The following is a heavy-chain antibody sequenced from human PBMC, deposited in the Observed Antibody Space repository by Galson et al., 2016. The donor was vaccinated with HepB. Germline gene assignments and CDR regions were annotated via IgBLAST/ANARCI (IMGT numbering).Heavy chain of an antibody. Sequence: SLRLSCAASGFTFTTYAMHWVRQAPGKGLEWVAVTSFDGSNEYYADSVKGRFTISRDNSNNRIFLQMNSLRAEETAVYYCVRDGVWRLPARLIGYWGQGTLVTVSS. CDR2: TSFDGSNE. J-gene: IGHJ4*02. CDR1: GFTFTTYA. D-gene: IGHD6-6*01. CDR3: VRDGVWRLPARLIGY. V-gene: IGHV3-30*04.